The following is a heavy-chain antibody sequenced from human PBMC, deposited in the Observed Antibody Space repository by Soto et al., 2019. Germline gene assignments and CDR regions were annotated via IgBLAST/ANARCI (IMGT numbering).Heavy chain of an antibody. CDR2: ISGSGSTV. Sequence: QVQLVESGGGMVKPGGALRLSCEASGFIFSDYYMGWVRQSPGKGLEWISYISGSGSTVFYADSVRGRFTNARVNAKNSLYLPLSNLQAEDTAVYYCARGIRAAGSVDKWGHGMLVTVSS. V-gene: IGHV3-11*01. CDR1: GFIFSDYY. D-gene: IGHD6-13*01. J-gene: IGHJ4*01. CDR3: ARGIRAAGSVDK.